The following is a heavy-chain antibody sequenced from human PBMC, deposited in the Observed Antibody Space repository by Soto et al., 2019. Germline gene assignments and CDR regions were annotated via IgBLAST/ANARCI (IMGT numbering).Heavy chain of an antibody. J-gene: IGHJ4*02. CDR2: ISRSGGTT. Sequence: PGGSLRLSCAASGFIFNDYYMTWIRQAPGKGLEFVSHISRSGGTTYYADSVKGRFTISRDNAQNLLYLQMDSLRADDTAVYYCARDRPLTTLRASLSHWGQGALVSVSS. CDR1: GFIFNDYY. D-gene: IGHD4-17*01. CDR3: ARDRPLTTLRASLSH. V-gene: IGHV3-11*01.